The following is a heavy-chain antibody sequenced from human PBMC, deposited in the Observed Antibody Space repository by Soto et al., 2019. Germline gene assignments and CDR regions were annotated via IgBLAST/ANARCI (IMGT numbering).Heavy chain of an antibody. CDR1: GLTFSSYA. D-gene: IGHD3-10*01. J-gene: IGHJ4*02. CDR2: ISGSGGTA. Sequence: EVQFLESGGGSVQPGGSLRLSCAASGLTFSSYAMHWVRRPPGKGLEWVSSISGSGGTAYYADSVKGRFSISRDSLVNTLYLQMNSLRAEDTAVYYCAKGRGQNCNFDYWGQGTLVTVSP. V-gene: IGHV3-23*01. CDR3: AKGRGQNCNFDY.